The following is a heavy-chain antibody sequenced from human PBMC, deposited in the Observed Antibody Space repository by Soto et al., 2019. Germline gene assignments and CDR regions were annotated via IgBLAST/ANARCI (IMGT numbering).Heavy chain of an antibody. CDR2: IYWDDDK. V-gene: IGHV2-5*02. Sequence: QITLNESGPTVVRPTETLTLTCRFSGFSLTTSGVGVGWIRQSPGKAPEWLALIYWDDDKRYSASLKSRLTITKDTAKNQVVLTVSDLDPTDTAPYYCAHRVLHTVFGLVTTAAIYFDFWGQGTPVAVSS. J-gene: IGHJ4*02. CDR3: AHRVLHTVFGLVTTAAIYFDF. CDR1: GFSLTTSGVG. D-gene: IGHD3-3*01.